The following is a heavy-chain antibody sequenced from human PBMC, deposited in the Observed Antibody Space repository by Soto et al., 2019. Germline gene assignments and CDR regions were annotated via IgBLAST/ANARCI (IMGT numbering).Heavy chain of an antibody. CDR3: TQAAGYISTWFFDS. V-gene: IGHV6-1*01. D-gene: IGHD6-13*01. CDR1: GDSVPSNSAA. J-gene: IGHJ4*02. Sequence: SQTLSLTCAISGDSVPSNSAAWNWIRQSPSRGLEWLGRTYYRSKWYSDYAVSVKSRITINPDTSKNQFSLQLNSVTPEDTAVYYCTQAAGYISTWFFDSWAQGTLVTVSS. CDR2: TYYRSKWYS.